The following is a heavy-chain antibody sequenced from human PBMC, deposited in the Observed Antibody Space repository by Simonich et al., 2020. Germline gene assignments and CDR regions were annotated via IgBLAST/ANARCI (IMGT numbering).Heavy chain of an antibody. CDR2: KYNDGSNK. Sequence: QVQLVESGGGVVQPGRSLRLSCAASGFTFRSYAGPWVRQAPGKGVEWWAFKYNDGSNKYNADSVKGRFTISRDNSKNTLYLQMNSLRAEDTAVYYCAREGLLLDAFDIWGQGTMVTVSS. CDR3: AREGLLLDAFDI. D-gene: IGHD2-15*01. J-gene: IGHJ3*02. CDR1: GFTFRSYA. V-gene: IGHV3-30*04.